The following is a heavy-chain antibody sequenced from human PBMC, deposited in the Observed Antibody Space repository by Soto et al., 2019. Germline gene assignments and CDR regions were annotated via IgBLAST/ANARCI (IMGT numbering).Heavy chain of an antibody. CDR1: GYTFTGYY. J-gene: IGHJ4*02. CDR3: SRDRSGWNAYFDY. D-gene: IGHD6-19*01. V-gene: IGHV1-2*02. Sequence: ASVKVSCKASGYTFTGYYMHWVRQAPGQGLEWMGWINPNSGGTNYEQKFQGRVTMTRDTSISTAYMELSRLRSDDTAVYYCSRDRSGWNAYFDYWGQGTLVTVSS. CDR2: INPNSGGT.